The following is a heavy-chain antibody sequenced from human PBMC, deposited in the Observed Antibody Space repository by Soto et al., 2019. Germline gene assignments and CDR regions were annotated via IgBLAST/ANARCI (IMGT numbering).Heavy chain of an antibody. CDR3: TTSHP. CDR2: ITSKTDGGTT. Sequence: GGSLRLSCAASGFAFSNTWMNWVRQAPGMGLEWVARITSKTDGGTTDYAAPVKGRFTISRDDSKNMLFLQMNSLKTEDTAVYYCTTSHPWGQGTLVTVSS. J-gene: IGHJ5*02. CDR1: GFAFSNTW. V-gene: IGHV3-15*07.